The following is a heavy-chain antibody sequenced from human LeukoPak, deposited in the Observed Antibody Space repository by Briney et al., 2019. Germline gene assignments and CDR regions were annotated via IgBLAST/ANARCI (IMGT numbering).Heavy chain of an antibody. CDR1: GYSFTSYW. CDR3: ARHRYYGSGSYYNRWRYFDY. D-gene: IGHD3-10*01. V-gene: IGHV5-10-1*04. Sequence: GESLKISCKGSGYSFTSYWISWVRQMPGKGLEWMGRIDPSDSYTNYSPSFQGQVTISADKSISTAYLQWSSLKASDTAMYYCARHRYYGSGSYYNRWRYFDYWGQGTLVTVSS. J-gene: IGHJ4*02. CDR2: IDPSDSYT.